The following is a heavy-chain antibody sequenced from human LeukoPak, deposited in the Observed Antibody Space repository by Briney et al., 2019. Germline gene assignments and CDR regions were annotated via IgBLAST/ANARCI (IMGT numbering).Heavy chain of an antibody. J-gene: IGHJ5*02. CDR2: INPTGTAT. Sequence: GASVKVSCKASGYTFIRHWMHWVRLAPRQGLEWVGLINPTGTATLYAQKFQGRSTLTRDMSTSTDYMELRSLKSEDTAVYYCARDNSVGDIAWWFDPWGQGTLVTVSS. V-gene: IGHV1-46*01. D-gene: IGHD3-10*01. CDR3: ARDNSVGDIAWWFDP. CDR1: GYTFIRHW.